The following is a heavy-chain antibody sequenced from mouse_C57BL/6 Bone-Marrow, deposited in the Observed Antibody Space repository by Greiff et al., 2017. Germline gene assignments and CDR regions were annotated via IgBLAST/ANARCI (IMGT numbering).Heavy chain of an antibody. CDR3: AREGAYYSNYDY. CDR2: ISYDGSN. CDR1: GYSITSGYY. V-gene: IGHV3-6*01. Sequence: ESGPGLVKPSQSLSLTCSVTGYSITSGYYWNWIRQFPGNKLEWMGYISYDGSNNYNPSLKNRISITRDTSKNQFCLKLNSVTTEDTATYYGAREGAYYSNYDYWGQGTTLTVSS. J-gene: IGHJ2*01. D-gene: IGHD2-5*01.